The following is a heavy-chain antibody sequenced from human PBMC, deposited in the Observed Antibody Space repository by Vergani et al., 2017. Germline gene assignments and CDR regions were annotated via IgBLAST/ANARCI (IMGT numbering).Heavy chain of an antibody. CDR2: IYYSGST. D-gene: IGHD3-10*01. CDR1: GGSISSGGYY. V-gene: IGHV4-31*03. J-gene: IGHJ4*02. CDR3: ARAAITMVRGVIIHFDY. Sequence: QVQLQESGPGLVKPSQTLSLTCTVSGGSISSGGYYWSWIRQHPGKGLEWIGYIYYSGSTYYNPSLKSRVTISVETSKNKFSLKLSSVTAADAAVYYCARAAITMVRGVIIHFDYWGQGTLVTVSS.